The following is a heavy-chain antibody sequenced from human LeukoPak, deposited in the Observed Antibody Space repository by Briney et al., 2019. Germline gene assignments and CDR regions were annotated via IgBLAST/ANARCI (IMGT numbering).Heavy chain of an antibody. CDR2: IKQDGSEK. CDR3: ARDIGNGDYVDAFDI. V-gene: IGHV3-7*01. CDR1: GFTFSSYW. J-gene: IGHJ3*02. Sequence: PGGSLRLSCAASGFTFSSYWMSWVRQAPGKGLEWVANIKQDGSEKYYVDSVKGRFTISRDNAKNSLYLQMNSLRAEDTAVYYCARDIGNGDYVDAFDIWGQGTMVTVSS. D-gene: IGHD4-17*01.